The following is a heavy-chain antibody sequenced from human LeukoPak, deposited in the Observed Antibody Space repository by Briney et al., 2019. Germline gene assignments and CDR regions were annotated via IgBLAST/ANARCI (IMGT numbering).Heavy chain of an antibody. D-gene: IGHD3-22*01. CDR1: GFTFSSYS. CDR3: ARWNYDNGAYYLDY. CDR2: ISETSSFM. V-gene: IGHV3-21*05. Sequence: GGSLRLSCAASGFTFSSYSMNWVRQAPGKGLEWISYISETSSFMYYADSVKGRFTISRDNAKTSLYLQMNSLRAEDTAVYYCARWNYDNGAYYLDYWGRGTLVTVSS. J-gene: IGHJ4*02.